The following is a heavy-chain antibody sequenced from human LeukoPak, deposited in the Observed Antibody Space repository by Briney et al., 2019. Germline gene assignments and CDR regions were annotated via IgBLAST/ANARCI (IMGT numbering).Heavy chain of an antibody. CDR2: IYYSGST. V-gene: IGHV4-31*03. CDR1: GGSISSGGYY. D-gene: IGHD3-22*01. CDR3: AKDADQGVYYYDSSGYSPFDY. J-gene: IGHJ4*02. Sequence: SQTLSLTCTVSGGSISSGGYYWSWIRQHPGKGLEWIGYIYYSGSTYYNPSLKSRVTISVDTSKNQFSLKLSSVTAADTAVYYCAKDADQGVYYYDSSGYSPFDYWGQGTLVTVSS.